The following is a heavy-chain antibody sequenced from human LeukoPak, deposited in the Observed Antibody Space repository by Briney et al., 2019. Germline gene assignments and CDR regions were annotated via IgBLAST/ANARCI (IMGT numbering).Heavy chain of an antibody. CDR2: IYYSGNT. J-gene: IGHJ4*02. CDR1: GGSISSYY. D-gene: IGHD6-19*01. CDR3: AREPRSSSGWSRGVDY. V-gene: IGHV4-59*01. Sequence: PSLAVSLTCTVSGGSISSYYWSWIRQPPGKGLEWIGYIYYSGNTNYNPSLKSRVTILVDTSKNQFSLTLSSVTAADTAVYYCAREPRSSSGWSRGVDYWGQGTLVTVS.